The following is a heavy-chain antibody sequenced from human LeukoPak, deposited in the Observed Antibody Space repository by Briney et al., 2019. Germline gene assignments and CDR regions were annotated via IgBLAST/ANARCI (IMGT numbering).Heavy chain of an antibody. CDR3: AKQSAGSAAWYSLHYDF. D-gene: IGHD6-13*01. Sequence: GGSLRLSCAASGFTLSSYAMTWVRQAPGRGLEWVSSVDGGGGGTYYADSVKGRFTISRDNSKDTLYLQMNGLRAEDTAVYFCAKQSAGSAAWYSLHYDFWGQGTLVTASS. J-gene: IGHJ4*02. CDR2: VDGGGGGT. CDR1: GFTLSSYA. V-gene: IGHV3-23*01.